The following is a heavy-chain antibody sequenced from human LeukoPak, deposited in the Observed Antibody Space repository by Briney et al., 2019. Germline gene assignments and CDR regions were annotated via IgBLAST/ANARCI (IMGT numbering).Heavy chain of an antibody. CDR2: IYYSGST. V-gene: IGHV4-59*08. J-gene: IGHJ5*01. CDR1: GGSISSYY. Sequence: SETLSLTCTVSGGSISSYYWSWLRQPPGKGLEWIGYIYYSGSTNYNPSLQSRVTISIDTSRKQLFLKLSSVTAADTAVYYCALAPNSNWFDFWGQGTLVTVSS. D-gene: IGHD2-8*01. CDR3: ALAPNSNWFDF.